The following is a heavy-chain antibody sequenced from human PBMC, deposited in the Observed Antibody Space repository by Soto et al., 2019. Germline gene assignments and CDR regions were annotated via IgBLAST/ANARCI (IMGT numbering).Heavy chain of an antibody. Sequence: QVPLAQSGAEVKKPGASVKVSCKASGYSFSTYGISWARQAPGQGLEWMGWISAYNGNTKYAQKFQGRVTMTTDASRSPAYMGVSRLGSDVTAVNYCARDTYVVLTSYSGSWYFDLWGRGTLVTVSS. V-gene: IGHV1-18*01. D-gene: IGHD3-9*01. CDR1: GYSFSTYG. CDR3: ARDTYVVLTSYSGSWYFDL. J-gene: IGHJ2*01. CDR2: ISAYNGNT.